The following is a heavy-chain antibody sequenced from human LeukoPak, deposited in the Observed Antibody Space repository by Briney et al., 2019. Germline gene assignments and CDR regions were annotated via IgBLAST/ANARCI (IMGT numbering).Heavy chain of an antibody. J-gene: IGHJ4*02. D-gene: IGHD2-21*02. CDR2: IYYSGST. Sequence: ASETLSLTCIVSGGSISSGGHYWGWIRQPPGKGLEWIGSIYYSGSTYYNPSLKSRVTISVDTSKNQFSLKLSSVTAADAAVFYCARHLRVTAIPSLFNYWGQGTLVTVSS. CDR3: ARHLRVTAIPSLFNY. V-gene: IGHV4-39*01. CDR1: GGSISSGGHY.